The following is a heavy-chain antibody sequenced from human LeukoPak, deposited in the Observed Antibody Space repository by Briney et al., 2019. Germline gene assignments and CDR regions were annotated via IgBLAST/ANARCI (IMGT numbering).Heavy chain of an antibody. CDR2: IYSGGST. V-gene: IGHV3-66*01. J-gene: IGHJ3*02. Sequence: PSETLSLTCTVSGGSISSYYWSWVRQAPGKGLEWVSVIYSGGSTYYADSVKGRFTISRDNSKNTLYLQMNSLRAEDTAVYYCAREGPYYDSSGSKWAFDIWGQGTMVTVSS. D-gene: IGHD3-22*01. CDR3: AREGPYYDSSGSKWAFDI. CDR1: GGSISSYY.